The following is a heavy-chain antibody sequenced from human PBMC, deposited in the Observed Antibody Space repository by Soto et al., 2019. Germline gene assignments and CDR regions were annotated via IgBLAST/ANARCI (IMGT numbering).Heavy chain of an antibody. D-gene: IGHD6-19*01. V-gene: IGHV1-46*01. J-gene: IGHJ4*02. CDR3: ARDRRSSYSSGWYYFDY. Sequence: QVQLVQSGAEVKKPGASVKVSCKASGYTFTSYYMHWVRQAPGQGLEWMGIINPSGGSTSYAQKFQGRVTMTRDTSTSTVYMELSSLRSEDTAVYYCARDRRSSYSSGWYYFDYWGQGTLVTVSS. CDR1: GYTFTSYY. CDR2: INPSGGST.